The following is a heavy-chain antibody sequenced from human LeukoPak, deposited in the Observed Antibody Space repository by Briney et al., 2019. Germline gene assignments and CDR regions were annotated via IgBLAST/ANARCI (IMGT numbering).Heavy chain of an antibody. CDR3: ARGFVLRFLEWLSGYYYYGMDV. CDR1: GGSFSGYY. D-gene: IGHD3-3*01. V-gene: IGHV4-34*01. J-gene: IGHJ6*02. Sequence: SETLSLTCAVYGGSFSGYYWSWIRQPPGKGLEWIGEINHSGSTNYNPSLKSRVTISVDTSKNRFSLKLSSVTAADTAVYYCARGFVLRFLEWLSGYYYYGMDVWGQGTTVTVSS. CDR2: INHSGST.